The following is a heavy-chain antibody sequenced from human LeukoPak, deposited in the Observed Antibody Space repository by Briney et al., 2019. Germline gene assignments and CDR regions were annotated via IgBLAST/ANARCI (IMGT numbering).Heavy chain of an antibody. CDR3: ARGVRLNPLGRPSYYFDY. CDR1: GGTFSSYA. J-gene: IGHJ4*02. Sequence: AASVTVSCKASGGTFSSYAISWVRQAPGQGLKWMGGIIPIFGTANYAQKFQGRVTITTDESTSTAYMELSSLRSEDTAVYYCARGVRLNPLGRPSYYFDYWGQGTLVTVSS. V-gene: IGHV1-69*05. D-gene: IGHD1-26*01. CDR2: IIPIFGTA.